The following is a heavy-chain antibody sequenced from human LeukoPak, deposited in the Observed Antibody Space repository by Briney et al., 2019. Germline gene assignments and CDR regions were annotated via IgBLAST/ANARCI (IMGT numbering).Heavy chain of an antibody. CDR3: AKALLSYSSFFDY. D-gene: IGHD6-6*01. J-gene: IGHJ4*02. CDR2: ISSRGSTI. CDR1: GFIFSDYY. V-gene: IGHV3-11*01. Sequence: PGGSLRLSCAASGFIFSDYYMSWIRQAPGKGLEWVSFISSRGSTINYADSVKGRFTISRDNSKNTLYLQMNSLRAEDTAVYYCAKALLSYSSFFDYWGQGTLVTVSS.